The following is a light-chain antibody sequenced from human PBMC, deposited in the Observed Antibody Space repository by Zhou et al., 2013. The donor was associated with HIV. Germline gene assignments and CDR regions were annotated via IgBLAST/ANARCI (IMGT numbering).Light chain of an antibody. CDR3: QQSDLSPSLT. V-gene: IGKV3-15*01. Sequence: ERVMTQSPSTLSLSPGERATLSCRASQSVRSGVAWYQQKPGQAPRLLIYDASTRATGIPPRFSGSGSGTEFILTISSLQPEDFAVYHCQQSDLSPSLTFGGGTQVEIK. J-gene: IGKJ4*01. CDR1: QSVRSG. CDR2: DAS.